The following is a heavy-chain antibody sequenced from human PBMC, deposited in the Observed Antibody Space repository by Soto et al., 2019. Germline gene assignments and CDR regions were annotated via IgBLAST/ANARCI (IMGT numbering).Heavy chain of an antibody. J-gene: IGHJ5*02. CDR2: ISSNGGNT. V-gene: IGHV3-64*01. Sequence: EVQLVESGGGLVQPGGSLRLSCAASGFTFSSYAMHWVRQAPGKGLEYVSAISSNGGNTYYANSVKGRFTISRDNSKNTLYLQMGSLRAEDMAVYYCARDRGLRYFDWLWLDPWGQGTLVTVSS. CDR1: GFTFSSYA. D-gene: IGHD3-9*01. CDR3: ARDRGLRYFDWLWLDP.